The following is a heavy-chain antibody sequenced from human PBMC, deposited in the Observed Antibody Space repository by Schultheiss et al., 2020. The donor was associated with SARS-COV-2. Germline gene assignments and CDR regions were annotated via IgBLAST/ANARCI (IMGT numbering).Heavy chain of an antibody. J-gene: IGHJ4*02. D-gene: IGHD3-3*01. V-gene: IGHV1-18*04. CDR1: EYTFTAYY. CDR3: ARETRANYDIWSGYSPMGY. Sequence: ASVKVSCKASEYTFTAYYIHWVRQAPGQGLEWMGWISAYNGNTNYAQKLQGRVTMTTDTSTSTAYMELRSLRSDDTAVYYCARETRANYDIWSGYSPMGYWGQGALVTVSS. CDR2: ISAYNGNT.